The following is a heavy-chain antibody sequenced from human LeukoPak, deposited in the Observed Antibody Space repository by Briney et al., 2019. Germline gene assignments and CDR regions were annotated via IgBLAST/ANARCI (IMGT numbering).Heavy chain of an antibody. Sequence: SETLSLTCTVSGGSISSGGYYWSWIRQHPGKGLEWIGYIYYSGSTYYNPSLESRVTISVDTSKNQFSLKLSSVTAADTAVYYCASTHCASPSCYSYYYSGLDVWGQGTTVIVSS. J-gene: IGHJ6*02. CDR3: ASTHCASPSCYSYYYSGLDV. CDR2: IYYSGST. D-gene: IGHD2-2*01. V-gene: IGHV4-31*03. CDR1: GGSISSGGYY.